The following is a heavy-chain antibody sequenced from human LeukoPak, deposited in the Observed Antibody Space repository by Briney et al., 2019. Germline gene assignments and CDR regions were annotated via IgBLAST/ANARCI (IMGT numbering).Heavy chain of an antibody. Sequence: GGSLRLSCAASGFTFSGSAMRRVRQASGKGLEWVGRIRSKANSYATAYAASVKGRFTISRDDSKNTAYLQMNSLKTEDTAVYYCTIRLGYCSSTSCYQFDYWGQGTLVTVSS. CDR3: TIRLGYCSSTSCYQFDY. D-gene: IGHD2-2*01. CDR2: IRSKANSYAT. J-gene: IGHJ4*02. V-gene: IGHV3-73*01. CDR1: GFTFSGSA.